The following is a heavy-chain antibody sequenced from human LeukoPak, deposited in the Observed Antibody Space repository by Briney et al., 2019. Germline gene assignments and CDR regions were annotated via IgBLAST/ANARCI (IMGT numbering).Heavy chain of an antibody. CDR1: GGSFSGYY. CDR2: INHSGSI. CDR3: RAGPLLMDGMDV. Sequence: ASETLSLTCAVYGGSFSGYYWSWIRQPPGKGLEWIGEINHSGSINYNPSLKSRVTISVDTSKNQFSLKLSSVTAEDTAVYYCRAGPLLMDGMDVWGKGTTVTVSS. V-gene: IGHV4-34*01. D-gene: IGHD2-8*01. J-gene: IGHJ6*04.